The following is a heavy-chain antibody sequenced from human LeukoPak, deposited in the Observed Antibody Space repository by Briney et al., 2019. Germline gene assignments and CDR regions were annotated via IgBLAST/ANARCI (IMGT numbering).Heavy chain of an antibody. CDR1: GFTFGDYA. D-gene: IGHD3-10*01. V-gene: IGHV3-30*04. CDR2: ISYDGSNK. CDR3: VRERFHGSGAPKFDF. J-gene: IGHJ4*02. Sequence: GGSLRLSCTASGFTFGDYAMHWVRQAPGKGLEWVAVISYDGSNKYYADSVKGRFTISRDNAKNSLNLQMNSLRAEDTAVYYCVRERFHGSGAPKFDFWGQGNLVTVSS.